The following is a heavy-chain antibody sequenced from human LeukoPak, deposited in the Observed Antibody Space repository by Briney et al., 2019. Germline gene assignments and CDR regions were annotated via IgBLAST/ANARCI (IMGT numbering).Heavy chain of an antibody. Sequence: ASVKLSCKASGATFSSYAISWGRQAPGQGLEWMGGIIPIFGTANYAQKFQGRVTITSDKSTSTAYMELSSLRSEDTAVDYCARGDGYEVVRFDPRGEGPLVTVSS. CDR1: GATFSSYA. CDR2: IIPIFGTA. J-gene: IGHJ5*02. CDR3: ARGDGYEVVRFDP. V-gene: IGHV1-69*06. D-gene: IGHD5-12*01.